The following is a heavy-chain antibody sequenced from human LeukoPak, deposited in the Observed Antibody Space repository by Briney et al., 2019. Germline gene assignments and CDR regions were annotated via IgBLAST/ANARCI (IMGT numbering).Heavy chain of an antibody. J-gene: IGHJ5*02. CDR3: ARDGGAYSSGSVDT. CDR2: IYSGGST. Sequence: GGSLRLSCAASGFTVSSNYMSWVRQAPGKGLEWVSVIYSGGSTYYADSVKGRFAISRDISKRTLYLQMNRLRPEDTAVYYCARDGGAYSSGSVDTWGQGTLVTVSS. CDR1: GFTVSSNY. V-gene: IGHV3-53*01. D-gene: IGHD6-19*01.